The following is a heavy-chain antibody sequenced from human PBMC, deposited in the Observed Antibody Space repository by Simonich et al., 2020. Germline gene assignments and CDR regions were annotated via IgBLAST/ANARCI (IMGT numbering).Heavy chain of an antibody. J-gene: IGHJ3*02. D-gene: IGHD6-6*01. CDR2: IKQEGSEK. Sequence: EVQLVESGGGLVQPGGSLRLSCAASGFTFSSYWRRRVRQAPGKGLGWVANIKQEGSEKYYVDSVKGRFTISRDNAKNSLYLQMNSLRAEDTAVYYCARGGIAARDAFDIWGQGTMVTVSS. V-gene: IGHV3-7*01. CDR1: GFTFSSYW. CDR3: ARGGIAARDAFDI.